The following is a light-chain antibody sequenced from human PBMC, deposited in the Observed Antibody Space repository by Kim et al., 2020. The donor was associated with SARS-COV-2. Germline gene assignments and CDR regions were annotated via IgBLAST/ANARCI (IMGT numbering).Light chain of an antibody. Sequence: GTVTLTCGTSTGAVTSAHFPYWYRHEPAQTPNTLSNANTARHSLTPTRGSGSRLGDKAALTRSEAQPEDEDDCYCLLSFSGVRVFGGGTQLTVL. CDR3: LLSFSGVRV. J-gene: IGLJ3*02. CDR2: ANT. CDR1: TGAVTSAHF. V-gene: IGLV7-46*01.